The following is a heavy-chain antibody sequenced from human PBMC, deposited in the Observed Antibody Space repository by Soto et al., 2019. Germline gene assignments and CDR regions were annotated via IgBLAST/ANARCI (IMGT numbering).Heavy chain of an antibody. D-gene: IGHD3-16*01. CDR1: GFTFTSSA. CDR3: EADPTYGRPLGDHYFDY. J-gene: IGHJ4*02. Sequence: SVKVSCKASGFTFTSSAVQWVRQARGQRLEWIGWIVVGSGNTNYAQKFQERVTITRDMSTSTAYMELSSLRSEDTAVYYCEADPTYGRPLGDHYFDYWGEVIMVTIFS. V-gene: IGHV1-58*01. CDR2: IVVGSGNT.